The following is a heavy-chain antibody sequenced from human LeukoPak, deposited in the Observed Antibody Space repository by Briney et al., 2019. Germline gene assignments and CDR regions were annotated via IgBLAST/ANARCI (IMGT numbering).Heavy chain of an antibody. CDR3: ARDLTYYDSSGWY. V-gene: IGHV3-21*01. Sequence: GGSLRPSCAASGFTFSSYSMNWVRQAPGKGLEWVSSISSSSSYIYYAGSVKGRFTISRDNAKNSLYLQMNSLRAEDTAVYYCARDLTYYDSSGWYWGQGTLVTVSS. D-gene: IGHD3-22*01. CDR1: GFTFSSYS. J-gene: IGHJ4*02. CDR2: ISSSSSYI.